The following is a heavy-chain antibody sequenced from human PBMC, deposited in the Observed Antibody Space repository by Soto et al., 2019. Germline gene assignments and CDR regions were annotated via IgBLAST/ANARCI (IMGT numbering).Heavy chain of an antibody. CDR3: ARGMGTAVEAINYYYFYGMDV. D-gene: IGHD6-19*01. CDR2: IYYTGGT. V-gene: IGHV4-59*01. J-gene: IGHJ6*02. CDR1: GGSISRYY. Sequence: SETVSLTCTVSGGSISRYYWTWIRQPLGKGLEWIGYIYYTGGTNYSPSLKSRVTISLDTSKNQFSLKLTSMTAADTAVYYCARGMGTAVEAINYYYFYGMDVWGQGTTVTVS.